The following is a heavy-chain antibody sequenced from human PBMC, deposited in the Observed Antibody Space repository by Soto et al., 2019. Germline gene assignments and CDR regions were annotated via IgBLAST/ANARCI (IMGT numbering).Heavy chain of an antibody. D-gene: IGHD3-10*02. CDR2: TNPRDGST. CDR3: ARSYVTSRPIDF. Sequence: ASGKVCCKASGYSLTGYYMHWVLRAPGQGLEWMGITNPRDGSTNYAQKFQGRVTMTSDTSTSTVYMEMSSLRSDDTAMYYCARSYVTSRPIDFWGQGTLVTVSS. J-gene: IGHJ4*02. V-gene: IGHV1-46*01. CDR1: GYSLTGYY.